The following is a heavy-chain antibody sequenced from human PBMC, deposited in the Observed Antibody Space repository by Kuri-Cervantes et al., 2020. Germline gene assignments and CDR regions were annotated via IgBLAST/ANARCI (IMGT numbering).Heavy chain of an antibody. CDR2: ISWNSGSI. Sequence: SLKISCAASGFTFDDYAMHWVRQAPGKGLEWVSGISWNSGSIGYADSVKGRFTISRDNAKTSLYLQMNSLRAEDTALYYCAKDISYGSGSYLNYWGQGTLVTVSS. J-gene: IGHJ4*02. CDR1: GFTFDDYA. D-gene: IGHD3-10*01. CDR3: AKDISYGSGSYLNY. V-gene: IGHV3-9*01.